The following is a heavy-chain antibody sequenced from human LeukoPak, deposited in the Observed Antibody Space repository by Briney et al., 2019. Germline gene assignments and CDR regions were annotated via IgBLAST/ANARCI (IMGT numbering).Heavy chain of an antibody. V-gene: IGHV3-30-3*01. J-gene: IGHJ5*02. Sequence: PGRSLRLSCAASGFTFSSYAMHWVRQAPGKGLEWVAVISYDGSNKYYADSVKGRFTISRDNSKNTLYLQMNSLRAEDTAVYYCARERRWDCSSTSCSFDPWGQGTLVTVSS. CDR1: GFTFSSYA. CDR2: ISYDGSNK. CDR3: ARERRWDCSSTSCSFDP. D-gene: IGHD2-2*01.